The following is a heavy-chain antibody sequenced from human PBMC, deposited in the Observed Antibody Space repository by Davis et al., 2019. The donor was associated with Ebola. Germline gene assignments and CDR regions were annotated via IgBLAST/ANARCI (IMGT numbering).Heavy chain of an antibody. Sequence: GGSLRLSCAASGFTFSSYSMNWVRQAPGKGLEWVSSISSSSRYIYYADSVKGRFTISRDNAKNSLYLQMNSLRAEDTAVYYCARSGWLQDFDYWGQGTLVTVSS. CDR3: ARSGWLQDFDY. CDR1: GFTFSSYS. J-gene: IGHJ4*02. V-gene: IGHV3-21*01. D-gene: IGHD5-24*01. CDR2: ISSSSRYI.